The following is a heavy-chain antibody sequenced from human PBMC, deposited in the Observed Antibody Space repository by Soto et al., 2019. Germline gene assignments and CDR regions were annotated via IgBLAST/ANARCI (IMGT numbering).Heavy chain of an antibody. Sequence: QVQLVESGGGVVQPGRSLRLSCAASGFTFSSYGMHWVRKSPGKGLEWVAVIWYDGSNKYYADSVKGRFTISRDNSKNTLYLQMNSLRAEDTAVYYCARDFSMDIVVVPAAIGSMDVWGQGTTVTVSS. V-gene: IGHV3-33*01. CDR1: GFTFSSYG. J-gene: IGHJ6*02. CDR2: IWYDGSNK. D-gene: IGHD2-2*03. CDR3: ARDFSMDIVVVPAAIGSMDV.